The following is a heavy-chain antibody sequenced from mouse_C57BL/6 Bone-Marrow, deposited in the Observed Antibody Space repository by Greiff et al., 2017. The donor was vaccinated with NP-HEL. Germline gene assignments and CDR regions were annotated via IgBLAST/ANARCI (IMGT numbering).Heavy chain of an antibody. CDR3: ARSGYYGLWYFDV. Sequence: VQLQQSGPELVKPGASVKLSCKASGYTFTSYDINWVKQRPGQGPEWIGWIYPRDGSTKYNEKFKGKATLTVDTSSSTAYMELHSLTSEDSAVYFCARSGYYGLWYFDVWGTGTTVTVSS. CDR1: GYTFTSYD. D-gene: IGHD1-1*01. J-gene: IGHJ1*03. V-gene: IGHV1-85*01. CDR2: IYPRDGST.